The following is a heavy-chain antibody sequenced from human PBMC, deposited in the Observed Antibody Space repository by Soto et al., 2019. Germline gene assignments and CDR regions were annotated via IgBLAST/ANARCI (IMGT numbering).Heavy chain of an antibody. D-gene: IGHD4-17*01. J-gene: IGHJ4*02. V-gene: IGHV3-23*01. CDR2: ISGSGGST. CDR3: AKKVDIGDYEWSVDY. Sequence: TGGSLRLSCAASGFTFSSYAMSWVRQAPGKGLEWVSAISGSGGSTYYADSVKGRFTISRDNSKNTLYLQMNSLRAEDTAVYYCAKKVDIGDYEWSVDYWGQGTLVTVSS. CDR1: GFTFSSYA.